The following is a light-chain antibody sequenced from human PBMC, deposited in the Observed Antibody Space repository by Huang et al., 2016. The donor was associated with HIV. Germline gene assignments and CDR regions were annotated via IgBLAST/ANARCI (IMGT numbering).Light chain of an antibody. CDR3: HQYYSSPQT. V-gene: IGKV4-1*01. CDR1: QSVLHSSNNKNY. J-gene: IGKJ1*01. Sequence: DIVMTQSPDSMTVSLGERATINCKSSQSVLHSSNNKNYLTWYQQKPGHPPKVLIYWASSRESGVPDRFSGSGSGTDFTLTISNLQAEDVAVYFCHQYYSSPQTFGQGTKVEIK. CDR2: WAS.